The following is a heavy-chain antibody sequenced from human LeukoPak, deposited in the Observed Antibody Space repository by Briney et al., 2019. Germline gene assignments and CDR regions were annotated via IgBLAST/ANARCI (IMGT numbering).Heavy chain of an antibody. D-gene: IGHD5-18*01. J-gene: IGHJ4*02. V-gene: IGHV4-34*01. CDR3: ARVGLDTAKAFDY. CDR2: INHSGST. CDR1: GGSFSGYY. Sequence: SETLSLTCAVYGGSFSGYYWSWIRQPPGKGLEWIGEINHSGSTNYNPSLKSRVTISVDTSKNQFSLKLSSVTAADTAVYYCARVGLDTAKAFDYWGQGTLVTVSS.